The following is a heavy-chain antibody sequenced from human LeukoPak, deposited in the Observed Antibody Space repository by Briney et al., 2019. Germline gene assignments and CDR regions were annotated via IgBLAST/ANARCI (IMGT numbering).Heavy chain of an antibody. D-gene: IGHD4-17*01. CDR1: GYTFTSYG. CDR3: ARVAVTSRNYYYGMDV. J-gene: IGHJ6*02. Sequence: ASVKVSCKASGYTFTSYGISWLRQAPGQGLEWMGWISAYNGNTNYAQKLQGRVTMTTDTSTSTAYMELRSLRSDDTAVYYCARVAVTSRNYYYGMDVWGQGTTVTVSS. CDR2: ISAYNGNT. V-gene: IGHV1-18*01.